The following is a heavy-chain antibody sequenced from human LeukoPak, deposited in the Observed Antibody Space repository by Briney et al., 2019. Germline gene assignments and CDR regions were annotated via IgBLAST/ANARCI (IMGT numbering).Heavy chain of an antibody. V-gene: IGHV3-53*04. CDR3: ARDSRDGYNDAFDI. J-gene: IGHJ3*02. CDR1: GFTVSSNY. CDR2: IYSGGST. Sequence: PGGSLRLSCAASGFTVSSNYMSWVRQAPGKGLEWVSVIYSGGSTYYADSVEGRFTISRHNSKNTLYLQMNSLRTEDTAVYYCARDSRDGYNDAFDIWGQGTMVTVSS. D-gene: IGHD5-24*01.